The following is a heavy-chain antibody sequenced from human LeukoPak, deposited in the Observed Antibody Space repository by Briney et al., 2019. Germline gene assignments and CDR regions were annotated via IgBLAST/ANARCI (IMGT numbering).Heavy chain of an antibody. J-gene: IGHJ4*02. D-gene: IGHD3-10*01. CDR1: GGSISSSSYY. CDR2: INHSGST. CDR3: ASTFPHRGTMVRGTYNY. V-gene: IGHV4-39*07. Sequence: PSETLSLTCTVSGGSISSSSYYWGWIRQPPGKGLEWIGEINHSGSTNYNPSLKSRVTISVDTSKNQFSLKLSSVTAADTAVYYCASTFPHRGTMVRGTYNYWGQGTLVTVSS.